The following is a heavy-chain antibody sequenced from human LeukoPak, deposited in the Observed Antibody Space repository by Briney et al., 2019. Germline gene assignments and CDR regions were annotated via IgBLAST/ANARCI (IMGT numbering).Heavy chain of an antibody. CDR1: GGSISSYY. Sequence: PSETLSLTCTVSGGSISSYYWSWIRQPPEKGLEWIGFIYNSGSTNYNPSLKSRATISIDTSKNQFSLKLSSVTAADTAVYYCARDMAGGGWFDPWGQGTLVTVSS. CDR3: ARDMAGGGWFDP. J-gene: IGHJ5*02. V-gene: IGHV4-59*01. D-gene: IGHD3-10*01. CDR2: IYNSGST.